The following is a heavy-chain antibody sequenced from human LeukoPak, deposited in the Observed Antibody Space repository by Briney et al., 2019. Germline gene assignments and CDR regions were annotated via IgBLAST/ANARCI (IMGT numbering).Heavy chain of an antibody. D-gene: IGHD1-7*01. J-gene: IGHJ4*02. Sequence: PGESLRLSCAASGFTLSSCDMQWVRQAPGKGLEWVAYIKYDGSDKYYADSVKGRFTISRDNSKNTLYLQMNSLRAEDTAVYYCAKGPPMGLELGYRVDYWGQGTLVTVSS. CDR2: IKYDGSDK. V-gene: IGHV3-30*02. CDR3: AKGPPMGLELGYRVDY. CDR1: GFTLSSCD.